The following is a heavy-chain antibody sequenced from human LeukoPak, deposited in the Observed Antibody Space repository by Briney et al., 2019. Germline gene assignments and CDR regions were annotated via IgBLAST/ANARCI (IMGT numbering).Heavy chain of an antibody. CDR1: GGSISSYY. D-gene: IGHD4-17*01. V-gene: IGHV4-59*01. J-gene: IGHJ4*02. CDR3: ARDRYGDFYFDY. CDR2: IYYSGST. Sequence: SETLSLTCTVSGGSISSYYWSWIRQPPGKGLEWIGYIYYSGSTNYNPSLKSRVTISVDTSKNQFSLKLSSVTAADTAVYYCARDRYGDFYFDYWGQGTLVTVSS.